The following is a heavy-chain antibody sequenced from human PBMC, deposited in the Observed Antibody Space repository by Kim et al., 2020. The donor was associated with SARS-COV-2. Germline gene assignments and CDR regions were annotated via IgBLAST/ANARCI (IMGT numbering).Heavy chain of an antibody. D-gene: IGHD6-13*01. V-gene: IGHV4-59*08. J-gene: IGHJ4*02. CDR3: ARHQACGSSSCNAFDY. Sequence: SLKSRITISVDTSKNQFSRKLSSVTAADTAVYYCARHQACGSSSCNAFDYWGQGTLVTVSS.